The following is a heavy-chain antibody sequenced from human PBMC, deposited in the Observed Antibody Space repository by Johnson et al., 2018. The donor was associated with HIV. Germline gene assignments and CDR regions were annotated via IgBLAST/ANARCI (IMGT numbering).Heavy chain of an antibody. Sequence: VQLVESGGGVVRPGRSLRLSCAASGFTFDDYGMTWVRQAPGKGLEWVANIKQDGNEKYSVDSVKGRFTISRDNAKNSLYLQMNSLRVEDTAVYYCAREYYYDSSGTPVFDIWGQGTMVTVSS. V-gene: IGHV3-7*01. CDR3: AREYYYDSSGTPVFDI. D-gene: IGHD3-22*01. CDR1: GFTFDDYG. CDR2: IKQDGNEK. J-gene: IGHJ3*02.